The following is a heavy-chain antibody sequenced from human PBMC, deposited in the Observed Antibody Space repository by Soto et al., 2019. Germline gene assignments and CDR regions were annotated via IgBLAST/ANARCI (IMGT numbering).Heavy chain of an antibody. J-gene: IGHJ4*02. V-gene: IGHV3-23*01. CDR2: ITDTGDST. Sequence: GGSLRLSCAASGFTFYTYAMSWVRQAPGKGLEWVSGITDTGDSTYYADSVKGRFTISRDNSKSTLYLQMNSLRAEDTAVYYCASSGRGDSSGYSVDYWGQGTLVTVSS. D-gene: IGHD3-22*01. CDR1: GFTFYTYA. CDR3: ASSGRGDSSGYSVDY.